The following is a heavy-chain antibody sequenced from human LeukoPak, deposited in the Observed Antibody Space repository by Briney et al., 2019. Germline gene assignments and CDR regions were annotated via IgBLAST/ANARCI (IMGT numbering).Heavy chain of an antibody. Sequence: SETLSLTCSVSSGSISSSSYYWGWIRQPPGKGLEWIGSFYYTGITYYNPSLKSRVTISVDASENQFSLKLSSVTAADTAAYYCARDWHGSGSAHSFGPWGQGILVTVSS. D-gene: IGHD3-10*01. J-gene: IGHJ5*02. CDR1: SGSISSSSYY. CDR3: ARDWHGSGSAHSFGP. V-gene: IGHV4-39*07. CDR2: FYYTGIT.